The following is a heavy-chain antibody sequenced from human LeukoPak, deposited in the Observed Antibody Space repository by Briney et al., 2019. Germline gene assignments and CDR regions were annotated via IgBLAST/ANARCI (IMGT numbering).Heavy chain of an antibody. CDR3: ARGDLWFGEVGGHYYYGLDV. CDR2: INNDGSDT. D-gene: IGHD3-10*01. CDR1: GFTFSNFW. V-gene: IGHV3-74*01. Sequence: PGGSLRLSCAASGFTFSNFWMHWVRHPPGKGLVWVSRINNDGSDTTYADSVKGRFTISRDNAKDTLYLQMNNLRAEDAAAYYCARGDLWFGEVGGHYYYGLDVWGHGTTVTVSS. J-gene: IGHJ6*02.